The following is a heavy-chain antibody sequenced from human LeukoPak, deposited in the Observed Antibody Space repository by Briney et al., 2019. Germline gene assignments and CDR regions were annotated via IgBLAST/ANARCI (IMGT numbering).Heavy chain of an antibody. V-gene: IGHV5-51*01. Sequence: GESLKISCKGSGYSFTSYWIGWVRQMPGKGLEWMGIIYPGDSDTRYSPSFQGQVTISADKSISTAYLQWSSLKASGTAMYYCARHPTSIFGVVHFGYWGQGTLVTVSS. CDR1: GYSFTSYW. J-gene: IGHJ4*02. CDR2: IYPGDSDT. CDR3: ARHPTSIFGVVHFGY. D-gene: IGHD3-3*01.